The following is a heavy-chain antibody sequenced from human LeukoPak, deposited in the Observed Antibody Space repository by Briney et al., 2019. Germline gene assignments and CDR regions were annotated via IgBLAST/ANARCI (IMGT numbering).Heavy chain of an antibody. CDR3: ARGDCGSTSCNWFDP. CDR2: ISRDGSST. Sequence: PGGSLRLSCAASGFTFSSHWMHWVRRAPGKGLVWVSGISRDGSSTNYADSVKGRFTISRDNAKNTLYLQMYSLSAEDTAVYYCARGDCGSTSCNWFDPWGLGTLVTVSS. V-gene: IGHV3-74*01. D-gene: IGHD2-2*01. CDR1: GFTFSSHW. J-gene: IGHJ5*02.